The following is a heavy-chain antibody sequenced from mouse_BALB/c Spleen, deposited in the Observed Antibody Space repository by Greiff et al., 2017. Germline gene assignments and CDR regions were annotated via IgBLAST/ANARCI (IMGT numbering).Heavy chain of an antibody. D-gene: IGHD1-1*01. J-gene: IGHJ2*01. CDR2: ISSGSSTI. Sequence: VQLKESGGGLVQPGGSRKLSCAASGFTFSSFGMHWVRQAPEKGLEWVAYISSGSSTIYYADTVKGRFTISRDNPKNTLFLQMTSLRSEDTAMYYCARSTHYGSLFDYWGQGTTLTVSS. CDR3: ARSTHYGSLFDY. V-gene: IGHV5-17*02. CDR1: GFTFSSFG.